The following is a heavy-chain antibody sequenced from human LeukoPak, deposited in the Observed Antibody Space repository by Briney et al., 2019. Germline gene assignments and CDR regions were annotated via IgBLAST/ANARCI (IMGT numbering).Heavy chain of an antibody. D-gene: IGHD3-9*01. CDR3: AHSGYYDILTGYGY. J-gene: IGHJ4*02. V-gene: IGHV2-5*01. CDR1: GFSLSTSGVG. CDR2: IYWNDDK. Sequence: SGPTLANPTQTLTLTCTFSGFSLSTSGVGVGWIRQPPGKALEWLALIYWNDDKRYSPSLKSRLTITKDTSKNQVVLTMTNMDPVDTATYYCAHSGYYDILTGYGYWGQGTLVTVSS.